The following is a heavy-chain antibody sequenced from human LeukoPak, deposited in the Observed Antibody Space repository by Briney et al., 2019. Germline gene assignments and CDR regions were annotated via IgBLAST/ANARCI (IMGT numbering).Heavy chain of an antibody. CDR3: ARAIRGSAVDTGDR. CDR1: GFTFSRYW. D-gene: IGHD3-10*01. J-gene: IGHJ4*02. Sequence: GGSLRLSCAASGFTFSRYWMRWVRQAPGKALEGVANIKNDGSEEYYVDSVKGRFTISRDNARNSLFLQMNSLTVEDTAVYYCARAIRGSAVDTGDRWGQGTLVTVSS. CDR2: IKNDGSEE. V-gene: IGHV3-7*01.